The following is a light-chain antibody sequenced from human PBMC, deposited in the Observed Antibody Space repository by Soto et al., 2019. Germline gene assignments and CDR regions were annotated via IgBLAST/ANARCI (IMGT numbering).Light chain of an antibody. V-gene: IGLV2-11*01. CDR2: DVT. CDR1: SSDVGGYNY. CDR3: CSYAGSYSYA. Sequence: QSALTQPRSVSGSRGRSVAFSCTGTSSDVGGYNYVSWYQQHPGKAPKHMIYDVTKRPSGVPDRFSASKSGNTASLTISGLQADDEADYYCCSYAGSYSYAFGTGTKVTVL. J-gene: IGLJ1*01.